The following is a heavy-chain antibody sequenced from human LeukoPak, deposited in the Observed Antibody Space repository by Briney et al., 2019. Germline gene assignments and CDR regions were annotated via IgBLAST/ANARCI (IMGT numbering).Heavy chain of an antibody. CDR3: AREVSHSGYFEY. Sequence: TSETPSLTCTVSGASISTYFWSWIRQPPGKGLEWIGYIQYSGNTNYNPSLKSRVTISADTSKNQFSLRLSSVTAADTAVYYCAREVSHSGYFEYWGQGALVTVSS. V-gene: IGHV4-59*01. J-gene: IGHJ4*02. D-gene: IGHD1-26*01. CDR1: GASISTYF. CDR2: IQYSGNT.